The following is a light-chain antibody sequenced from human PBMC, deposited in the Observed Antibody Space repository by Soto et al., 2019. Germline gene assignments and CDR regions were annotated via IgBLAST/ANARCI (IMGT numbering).Light chain of an antibody. J-gene: IGKJ4*01. Sequence: IVITQSPATRCVSPGERATLSCRASQSVSSSYLSWYQQKPGQAPRLLIYGASTRATGIPARFSGSGSGTDFTLTISSLQPEDFAVYYCQQDYNLPLTFGGGTKVDI. V-gene: IGKV3D-7*01. CDR1: QSVSSSY. CDR3: QQDYNLPLT. CDR2: GAS.